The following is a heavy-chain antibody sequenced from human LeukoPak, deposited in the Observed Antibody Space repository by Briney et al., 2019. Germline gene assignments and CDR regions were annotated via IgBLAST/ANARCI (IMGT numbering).Heavy chain of an antibody. CDR2: FDPEDGET. CDR1: GYTLTELS. CDR3: ARSANWNDEVGDY. D-gene: IGHD1-1*01. V-gene: IGHV1-24*01. Sequence: ASVKVSCKVSGYTLTELSMHWVRQAPGKGLEWMGGFDPEDGETIYAQKFQGRVTMTTDTSTNTAYMELRSLRSEDTAVYYCARSANWNDEVGDYWGQGTLVTVSS. J-gene: IGHJ4*02.